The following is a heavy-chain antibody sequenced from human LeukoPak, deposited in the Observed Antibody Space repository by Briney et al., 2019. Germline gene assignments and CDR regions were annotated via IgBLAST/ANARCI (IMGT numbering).Heavy chain of an antibody. J-gene: IGHJ6*03. CDR3: ARDGTPIYNSGWVYMDV. V-gene: IGHV3-11*04. CDR1: GGSFSGYY. Sequence: LSLTCAVYGGSFSGYYWSWIRQPPGKGLEWISYISSSSTTIHYADSVKGRFTISRDNAENSLYLQMNSLRVEDTAVHYCARDGTPIYNSGWVYMDVWGRGTTVTISS. D-gene: IGHD6-25*01. CDR2: ISSSSTTI.